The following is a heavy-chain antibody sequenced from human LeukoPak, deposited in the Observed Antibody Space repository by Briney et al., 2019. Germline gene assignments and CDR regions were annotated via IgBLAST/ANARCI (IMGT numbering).Heavy chain of an antibody. V-gene: IGHV4-59*01. CDR2: IFYTGST. CDR1: GASIRSNY. J-gene: IGHJ3*01. D-gene: IGHD1-14*01. Sequence: SETLSLTCTVSGASIRSNYWSWIRQPPGKGLEWIGFIFYTGSTKYNPSLKSRVTILVDTSRNQFSLKLSSVTAADTAVYSCARGTYNSSPPDLWGQGTMVTVSS. CDR3: ARGTYNSSPPDL.